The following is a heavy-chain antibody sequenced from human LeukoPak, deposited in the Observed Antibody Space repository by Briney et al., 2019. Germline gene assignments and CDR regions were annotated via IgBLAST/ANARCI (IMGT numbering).Heavy chain of an antibody. V-gene: IGHV1-69*01. J-gene: IGHJ6*02. CDR2: IIPIFGTA. CDR3: ARDTPLWESSAQYPHYYYYYGMDV. CDR1: GGTFSSYA. D-gene: IGHD1-26*01. Sequence: SVKVSCKASGGTFSSYAISWVRQAPGQGLEWMGGIIPIFGTANYAQKFQGRVTITADESTSTAYMELSSLRSEDTAVDYCARDTPLWESSAQYPHYYYYYGMDVWGQGTTVTVSS.